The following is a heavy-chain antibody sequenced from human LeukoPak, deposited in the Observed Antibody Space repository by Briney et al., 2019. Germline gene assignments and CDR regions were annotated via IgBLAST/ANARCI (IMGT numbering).Heavy chain of an antibody. Sequence: SETLSLTCTVSGGSISSYYWNWIRQPPGKGLEWIGYIYYSGSTNYNPSLKSRVTISVDTSKNQFSLKLSSVTAANTAVYYCARGGWYPESFQHWGQGALVTVSS. D-gene: IGHD6-19*01. V-gene: IGHV4-59*01. CDR3: ARGGWYPESFQH. CDR2: IYYSGST. CDR1: GGSISSYY. J-gene: IGHJ1*01.